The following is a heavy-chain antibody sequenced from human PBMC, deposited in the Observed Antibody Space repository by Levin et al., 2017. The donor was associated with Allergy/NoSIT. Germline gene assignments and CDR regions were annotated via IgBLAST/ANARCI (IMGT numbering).Heavy chain of an antibody. CDR1: GFTFGDYA. CDR3: TRDLMTTVTDDAFDS. V-gene: IGHV3-49*03. CDR2: IRSKAYGGTT. J-gene: IGHJ3*02. D-gene: IGHD4-17*01. Sequence: GGSLRLSCTASGFTFGDYAMSWFRQAPGKGLEWVGFIRSKAYGGTTEYAASVKGRFTISRDDSKSIAYLQMNSLKTEDTAVYYCTRDLMTTVTDDAFDSWGQGTMVTVSS.